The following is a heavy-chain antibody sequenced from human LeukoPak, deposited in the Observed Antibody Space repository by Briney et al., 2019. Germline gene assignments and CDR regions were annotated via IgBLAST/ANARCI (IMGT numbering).Heavy chain of an antibody. CDR2: ISGSGGST. Sequence: PGGSLRLSCAASGFTFSDYYMSWIRQAPGKGLEWVSAISGSGGSTYYADSVKGRFTISRDNSKNTLYLQMNSLRAEDTAVYYCAKDGSSSGYYSYYYYGMDVWGQGTTVTVSS. V-gene: IGHV3-23*01. D-gene: IGHD3-22*01. CDR3: AKDGSSSGYYSYYYYGMDV. CDR1: GFTFSDYY. J-gene: IGHJ6*02.